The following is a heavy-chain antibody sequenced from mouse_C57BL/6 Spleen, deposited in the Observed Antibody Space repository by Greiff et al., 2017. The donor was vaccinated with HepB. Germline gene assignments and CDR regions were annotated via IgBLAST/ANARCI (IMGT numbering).Heavy chain of an antibody. CDR1: GYTFTDYE. D-gene: IGHD2-4*01. J-gene: IGHJ2*01. CDR2: IDPETGGT. V-gene: IGHV1-15*01. CDR3: TREWDDYGEGKDY. Sequence: VQLQQSGAELVRPGASVTLSCKASGYTFTDYEMHWVKQTPVHGLEWIGAIDPETGGTAYNQKFKGKAILTADKSSSTAYMELRSLTSEDSAVYYGTREWDDYGEGKDYWGQGTTLTVSS.